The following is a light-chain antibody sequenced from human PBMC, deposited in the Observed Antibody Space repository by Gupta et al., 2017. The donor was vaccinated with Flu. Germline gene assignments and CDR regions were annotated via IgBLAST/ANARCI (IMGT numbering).Light chain of an antibody. Sequence: QSVLTQPPSASGTPGQTVTISCSGSSSNIGGSTVNWYQQLPGTAPKLLIFGNNQRPSGVPDRFSGSKSGTSASLAISGLQSEDEADYYCAVWDDSLSGWMFGGATRLTVL. CDR3: AVWDDSLSGWM. J-gene: IGLJ3*02. CDR2: GNN. CDR1: SSNIGGST. V-gene: IGLV1-44*01.